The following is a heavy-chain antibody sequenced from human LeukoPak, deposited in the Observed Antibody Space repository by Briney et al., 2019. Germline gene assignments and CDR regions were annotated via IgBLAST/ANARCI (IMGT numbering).Heavy chain of an antibody. CDR1: GFTFGSYA. CDR3: ANHVDIVVVPAAAIDY. J-gene: IGHJ4*02. Sequence: PGGSLRLSCAASGFTFGSYAMSWVRQAPDMGLEWVSAITSSGDTTYYADSVKGRFTISRDNSKNTLYLQMKSLRAEDTAVYYCANHVDIVVVPAAAIDYWGQGTLVTVSS. CDR2: ITSSGDTT. D-gene: IGHD2-2*03. V-gene: IGHV3-23*01.